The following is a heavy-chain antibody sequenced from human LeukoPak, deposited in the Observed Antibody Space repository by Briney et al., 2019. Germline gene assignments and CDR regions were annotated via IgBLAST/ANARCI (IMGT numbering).Heavy chain of an antibody. D-gene: IGHD5-12*01. J-gene: IGHJ3*02. V-gene: IGHV3-30*18. CDR3: AKCRRSLVAPGAFDI. Sequence: GRSLRLSCGASGFTFRRYGMYWVRQAPGKGLEWVAVISYNGNSKFYVDSVKGRFTISRDNSQNTLYLQMNSLRAEDTAVYYCAKCRRSLVAPGAFDIWGQGTMVTVSS. CDR2: ISYNGNSK. CDR1: GFTFRRYG.